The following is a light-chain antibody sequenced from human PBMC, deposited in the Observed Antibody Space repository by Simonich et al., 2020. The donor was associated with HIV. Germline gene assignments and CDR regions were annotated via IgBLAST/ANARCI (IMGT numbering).Light chain of an antibody. V-gene: IGKV1-5*03. CDR2: KAS. CDR3: QQYYGTPT. J-gene: IGKJ2*01. CDR1: KSISSW. Sequence: DIQMTQSPSTLSASVGDRVTITCRASKSISSWLAWYQQKPGKAPKLLIYKASSLESGVPSRFSGSGSGTEFTLTISSLQPDDFATYYCQQYYGTPTFGQGTKLEIK.